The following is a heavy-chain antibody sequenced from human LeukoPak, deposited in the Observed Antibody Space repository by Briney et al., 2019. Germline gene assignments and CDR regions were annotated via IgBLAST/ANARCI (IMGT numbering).Heavy chain of an antibody. CDR1: GGSISSGGYS. D-gene: IGHD4-23*01. CDR2: IYHSGST. Sequence: TSETLSLTCAVSGGSISSGGYSWSWIRQPPGKGLEWIGYIYHSGSTYYNPSLKSRVTISVDRSKNQFSLKLSSVTAADTAVYYCARTTVVTRLFDYWGQGTLVTLSS. J-gene: IGHJ4*02. CDR3: ARTTVVTRLFDY. V-gene: IGHV4-30-2*01.